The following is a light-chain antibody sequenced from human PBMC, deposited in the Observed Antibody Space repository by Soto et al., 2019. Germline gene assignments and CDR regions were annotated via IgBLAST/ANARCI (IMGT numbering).Light chain of an antibody. Sequence: QSALTQPASVSGSPGQSITISCTGTSSDVGGYNFVSWYQQHPGKAPKLMIYDVSNRPSGVSNRFSGSKSANTASLTISGLQAGDEADYYCTSYTSSNTLYVFGTGTKVTVL. CDR3: TSYTSSNTLYV. V-gene: IGLV2-14*01. CDR2: DVS. CDR1: SSDVGGYNF. J-gene: IGLJ1*01.